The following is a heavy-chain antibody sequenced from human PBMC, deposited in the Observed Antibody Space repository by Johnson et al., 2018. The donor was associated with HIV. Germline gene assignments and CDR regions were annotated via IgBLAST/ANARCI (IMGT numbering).Heavy chain of an antibody. CDR3: AKDRSLLRRSAFDI. Sequence: QVQLVESGGGVVQPGRSLRLSCAASGFTFSSYAMHWVRQAPGKGLEWVAVISYDGSSTYYADSVKGRFTISRDISKNTLYLQMNSLRADDTAIYYCAKDRSLLRRSAFDIWGQGTMVTVSS. CDR1: GFTFSSYA. V-gene: IGHV3-30*04. CDR2: ISYDGSST. D-gene: IGHD6-25*01. J-gene: IGHJ3*02.